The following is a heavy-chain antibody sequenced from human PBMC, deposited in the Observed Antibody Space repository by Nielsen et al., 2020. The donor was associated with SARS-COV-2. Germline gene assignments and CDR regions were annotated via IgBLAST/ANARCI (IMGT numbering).Heavy chain of an antibody. CDR2: INPSGGTT. V-gene: IGHV1-46*01. D-gene: IGHD4-17*01. CDR1: GYTFTNYY. CDR3: ARDYGENYGDYKDENWFDP. J-gene: IGHJ5*02. Sequence: ASVKVSCKASGYTFTNYYMHWVRQAPGQGLEWMGIINPSGGTTIYAQKFQGRVTMTRDTSTSTAYMELSRLRSDDTAVYYCARDYGENYGDYKDENWFDPWGQGTLVTVSS.